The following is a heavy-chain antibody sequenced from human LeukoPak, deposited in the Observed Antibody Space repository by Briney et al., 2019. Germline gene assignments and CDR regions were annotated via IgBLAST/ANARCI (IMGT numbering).Heavy chain of an antibody. CDR1: GGSIRSYY. CDR2: IYYSGST. CDR3: ARYSGYGNNWFDP. D-gene: IGHD5-12*01. V-gene: IGHV4-59*08. J-gene: IGHJ5*02. Sequence: PSETLSLTCTVSGGSIRSYYWSWIRQPPGKGLEWIAYIYYSGSTNYNPSLKSRVTISVDTSKNQFSLKLSSVTAADTAVYYCARYSGYGNNWFDPWGQGTLVTVSS.